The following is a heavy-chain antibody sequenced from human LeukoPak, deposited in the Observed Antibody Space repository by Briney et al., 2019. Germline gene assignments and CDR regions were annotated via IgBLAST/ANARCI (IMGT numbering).Heavy chain of an antibody. CDR3: ARDGPSNNYYYMDV. D-gene: IGHD4-11*01. CDR1: GGSISSYY. J-gene: IGHJ6*03. V-gene: IGHV4-59*01. Sequence: SETLSLTCTVSGGSISSYYWSWIRQPPGKGLEWIGYIYYSGSTNYNPSLKSRVTISVDTSKNQFSLKLSSVTAADTAVYYCARDGPSNNYYYMDVWGKGTTVTISS. CDR2: IYYSGST.